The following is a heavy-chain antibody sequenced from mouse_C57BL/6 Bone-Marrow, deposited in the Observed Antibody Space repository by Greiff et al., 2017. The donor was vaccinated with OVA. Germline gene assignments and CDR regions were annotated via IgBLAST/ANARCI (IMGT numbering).Heavy chain of an antibody. V-gene: IGHV1-39*01. Sequence: VQLQQSGPELVKPGASVKISCKASGYSFTDYYMNWVKQSNGKSLEWIGVINPNYGSTSYNQKFKGKATLTVDQSSSTASMQLNSLTSEDYAADYYAREVNTKVDLDYWGQGTTLTVSS. CDR3: AREVNTKVDLDY. D-gene: IGHD1-1*01. CDR2: INPNYGST. CDR1: GYSFTDYY. J-gene: IGHJ2*01.